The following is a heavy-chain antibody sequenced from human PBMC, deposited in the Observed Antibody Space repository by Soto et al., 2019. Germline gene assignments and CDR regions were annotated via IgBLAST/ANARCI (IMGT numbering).Heavy chain of an antibody. CDR1: GFTFSSYA. CDR2: ISGSGGST. J-gene: IGHJ3*02. Sequence: GGSLRLSCAASGFTFSSYAMSWVRQAPGKGLEWVSAISGSGGSTYYADSVKGRFTISRDNSKNTLYLQMNSLRAEDTAVYYCAKDQDYGSGSYSHVPDAFDIWGQGTMVTVSS. D-gene: IGHD3-10*01. V-gene: IGHV3-23*01. CDR3: AKDQDYGSGSYSHVPDAFDI.